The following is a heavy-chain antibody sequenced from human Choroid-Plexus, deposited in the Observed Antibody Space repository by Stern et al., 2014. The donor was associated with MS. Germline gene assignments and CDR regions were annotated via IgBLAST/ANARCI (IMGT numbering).Heavy chain of an antibody. CDR2: VSYDGSNK. CDR3: AKDRQYLTYFFDH. D-gene: IGHD2/OR15-2a*01. J-gene: IGHJ5*02. CDR1: GFTFGRCA. Sequence: VQLVESGGGVVQPGRPLRLSCGASGFTFGRCAMHWVRQAPGKGLEWGAGVSYDGSNKYYADSVKGRFTISRDNSQNTLYMQMSSLRPEDTAVYYCAKDRQYLTYFFDHWGQGSLVTVSS. V-gene: IGHV3-30*18.